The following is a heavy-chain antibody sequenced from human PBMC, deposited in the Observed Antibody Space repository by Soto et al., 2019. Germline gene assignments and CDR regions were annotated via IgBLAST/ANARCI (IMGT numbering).Heavy chain of an antibody. CDR3: ARLDYSSPYFDY. D-gene: IGHD6-13*01. V-gene: IGHV3-23*01. Sequence: PGGSLRLSCAASGFTFRNYAMNWVRQAPGKGLEWVSSISGGSGSPYYADSVKGRFTISRDNSKNTLSLQMNSLRAEDTAVYYCARLDYSSPYFDYWGQGTLVTVSS. CDR2: ISGGSGSP. CDR1: GFTFRNYA. J-gene: IGHJ4*02.